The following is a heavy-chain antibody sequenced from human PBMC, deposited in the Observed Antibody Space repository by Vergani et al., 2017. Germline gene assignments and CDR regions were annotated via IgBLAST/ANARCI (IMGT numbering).Heavy chain of an antibody. CDR3: GITGSVAAQDY. D-gene: IGHD1-20*01. CDR1: GFTFSSYG. J-gene: IGHJ4*02. Sequence: QVQLVESGGGVVQPGRSLRLSCAASGFTFSSYGMHWVRQAPGKGLEWVAVIWYDGSNKYYADSVKGRFTISRDNSKNTLYLQMNSLRAEDTAVYYCGITGSVAAQDYWGQGTLVTVS. CDR2: IWYDGSNK. V-gene: IGHV3-33*01.